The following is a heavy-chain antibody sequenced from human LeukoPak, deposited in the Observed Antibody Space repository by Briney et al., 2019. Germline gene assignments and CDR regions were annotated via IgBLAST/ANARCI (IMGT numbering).Heavy chain of an antibody. D-gene: IGHD3-22*01. CDR1: GFTFSTYG. V-gene: IGHV3-33*01. CDR2: IWYDGSIK. CDR3: ARGGQSKYDSSGYLNYFDY. J-gene: IGHJ4*02. Sequence: GGSLILSCAASGFTFSTYGMHWVRQAPGKGLEWVAVIWYDGSIKYYADSVKGRFTISRDNSKNTLYLQMGSLRAEDMAVYYCARGGQSKYDSSGYLNYFDYWGQGTLVTVSS.